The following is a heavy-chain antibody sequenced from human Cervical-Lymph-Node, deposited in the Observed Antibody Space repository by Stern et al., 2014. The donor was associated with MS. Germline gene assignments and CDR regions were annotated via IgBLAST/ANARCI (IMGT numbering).Heavy chain of an antibody. CDR2: ISHTGSV. J-gene: IGHJ4*02. CDR1: GGSLRSYY. Sequence: QVQLQQSGPGLVKPSETLSLTCTVSGGSLRSYYWNWIRQAPGKGLEWPGVISHTGSVNSNPSLSSRVAMSVDTSKNQFSLTVSSVTAADTAVYYCAREGEYCSGSRCYPFLDYWGQGTLVTVSS. CDR3: AREGEYCSGSRCYPFLDY. D-gene: IGHD2-15*01. V-gene: IGHV4-59*01.